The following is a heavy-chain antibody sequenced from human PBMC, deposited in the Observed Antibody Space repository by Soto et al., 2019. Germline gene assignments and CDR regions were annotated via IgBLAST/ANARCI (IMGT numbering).Heavy chain of an antibody. D-gene: IGHD6-6*01. V-gene: IGHV1-69*01. CDR1: GGTFSSYA. CDR2: IIPIFGTA. J-gene: IGHJ6*02. CDR3: ARPRRVAARYRRSVYYYYGMDV. Sequence: QVQLVQSGAEVKKPGSSVKVSCKASGGTFSSYAISWVRQAPGQGLEWMGGIIPIFGTANYAQKFQGRVTITADESTSTAYMELSSLRSEDTAVYYCARPRRVAARYRRSVYYYYGMDVWGQGTTVTVSS.